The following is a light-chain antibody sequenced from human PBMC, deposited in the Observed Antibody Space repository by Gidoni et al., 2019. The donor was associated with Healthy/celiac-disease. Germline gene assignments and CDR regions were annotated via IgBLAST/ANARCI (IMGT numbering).Light chain of an antibody. Sequence: EIVLTQSPATLSLSPGERATLSCRASQSVSSYLAWYQQKPGQAPRLLIYDASNRATGIPARFSGSGSGTDFTLTISSLEPEDFAVYYCQRRSNWLLFGGGTKVEIK. CDR2: DAS. V-gene: IGKV3-11*01. J-gene: IGKJ4*01. CDR1: QSVSSY. CDR3: QRRSNWLL.